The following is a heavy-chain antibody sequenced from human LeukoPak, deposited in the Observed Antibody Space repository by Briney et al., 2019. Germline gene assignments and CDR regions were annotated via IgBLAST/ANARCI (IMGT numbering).Heavy chain of an antibody. V-gene: IGHV3-23*01. J-gene: IGHJ4*02. CDR3: ARGYSYGFFDY. CDR1: GFTFSSYA. Sequence: GGSLRLSCAASGFTFSSYAMSWVRQAPGKGLEWVSSISGSATGTYYADSVKGRFTISRDNAKNTLYLQMNSLRAEDTAVYYCARGYSYGFFDYWGQGTLATVSS. D-gene: IGHD5-18*01. CDR2: ISGSATGT.